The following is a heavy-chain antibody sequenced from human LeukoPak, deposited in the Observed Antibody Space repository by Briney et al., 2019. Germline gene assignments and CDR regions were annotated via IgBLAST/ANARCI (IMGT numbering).Heavy chain of an antibody. D-gene: IGHD3-22*01. J-gene: IGHJ4*02. CDR1: GFTFSSYW. V-gene: IGHV3-7*01. Sequence: PGGSLRLSCAASGFTFSSYWMTWVRQAPGKGLEWVANIKQDGSEKYYVDSVKGRFTISRDNAKNSLFLQMNSLRGDDTAVYYCARVGGFYFAFDYWGQGTLVTVSS. CDR2: IKQDGSEK. CDR3: ARVGGFYFAFDY.